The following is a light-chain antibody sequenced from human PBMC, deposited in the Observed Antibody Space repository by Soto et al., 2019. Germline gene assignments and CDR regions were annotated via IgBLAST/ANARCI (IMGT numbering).Light chain of an antibody. Sequence: DIQMTQLPSSMSASVGDRVTITCRASQGISRWLAWYHQKPGKAPNLLIYSASTLHSGVPSRFSGSGSGTDFTLTISSQQPEDFGTYYCQQANSFPLTFGPGTKVDMK. J-gene: IGKJ3*01. CDR3: QQANSFPLT. CDR1: QGISRW. V-gene: IGKV1-12*01. CDR2: SAS.